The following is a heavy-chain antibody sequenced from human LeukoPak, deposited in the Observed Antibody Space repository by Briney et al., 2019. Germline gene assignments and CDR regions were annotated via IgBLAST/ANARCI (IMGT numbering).Heavy chain of an antibody. CDR2: INPSGGST. CDR3: ARVHHYYYYYYMDV. CDR1: GYTFTSYY. V-gene: IGHV1-46*01. Sequence: ASVKVSCKASGYTFTSYYMHWVRQAPGQGLEWMGIINPSGGSTNYAQKLQGRVTMTTDTSTSTAYMELRSLRSDDTAVYYCARVHHYYYYYYMDVWGKGTTVTVSS. J-gene: IGHJ6*03.